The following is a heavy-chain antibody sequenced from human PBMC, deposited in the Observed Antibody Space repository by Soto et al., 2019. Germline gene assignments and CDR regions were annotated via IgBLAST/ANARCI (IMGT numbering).Heavy chain of an antibody. CDR1: GGSVSGYY. V-gene: IGHV4-59*02. J-gene: IGHJ6*02. CDR3: TRHAIIPKLLYGMDV. CDR2: IFYAGTT. Sequence: SETLSLTCTVSGGSVSGYYWSWIRQPPGKGLECLGYIFYAGTTLYNPSVQSGVSITVDTSKNQFSLKLSPVTAADTAVYYCTRHAIIPKLLYGMDVWGQGTTVTVSS. D-gene: IGHD2-15*01.